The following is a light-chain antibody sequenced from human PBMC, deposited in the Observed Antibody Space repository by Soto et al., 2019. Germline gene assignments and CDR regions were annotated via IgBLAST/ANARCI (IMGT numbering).Light chain of an antibody. CDR1: SSDVGRYNR. CDR3: GSWDSSLSAYV. V-gene: IGLV1-51*01. CDR2: DDN. Sequence: QSVLTQPPSVSGSPGQSVTISCTGSSSDVGRYNRVSWYQQPPGTAPKLMIYDDNKRPSGIPDRFSGSKSGTSATLGITGFQTGDEADYYCGSWDSSLSAYVFGTGTKLTVL. J-gene: IGLJ1*01.